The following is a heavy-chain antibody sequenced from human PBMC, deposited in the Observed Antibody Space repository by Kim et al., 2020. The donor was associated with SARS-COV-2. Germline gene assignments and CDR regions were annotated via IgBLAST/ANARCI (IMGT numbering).Heavy chain of an antibody. CDR3: ARLGDFDSRVYFNGGFNY. V-gene: IGHV4-59*08. D-gene: IGHD3-22*01. Sequence: SETLSLTCTVSGVSISSYYWSWVRQPPGKGLEWLGYIYYSGSTNYNPSLKSRVAIPVDTTNNNFSLKLSSVPAADTAVYYCARLGDFDSRVYFNGGFNY. J-gene: IGHJ4*01. CDR2: IYYSGST. CDR1: GVSISSYY.